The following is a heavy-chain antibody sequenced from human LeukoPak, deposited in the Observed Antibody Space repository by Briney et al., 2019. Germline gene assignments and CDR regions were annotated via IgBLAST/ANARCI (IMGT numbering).Heavy chain of an antibody. V-gene: IGHV1-46*01. CDR3: ARGGIVVVPGPYDY. D-gene: IGHD2-2*01. J-gene: IGHJ4*02. CDR1: GYTFTSYG. CDR2: INPSGGST. Sequence: ASVKVSCKASGYTFTSYGISWVRQAPGQGLERMGIINPSGGSTSYAQKFQGRVTMTRDTSTSTVYMELSSLRSEDTAVYYCARGGIVVVPGPYDYWGQGTLVTVSS.